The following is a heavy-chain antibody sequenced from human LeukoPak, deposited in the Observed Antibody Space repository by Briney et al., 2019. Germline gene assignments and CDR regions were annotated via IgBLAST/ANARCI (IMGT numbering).Heavy chain of an antibody. Sequence: GGSLRLSCAVSGFNVYNYWMNWVRQAPGKGLEWLASINQDGTEKYFVDSVKGRFTISGDIAKNSLSLQMNNLRVEDTAVYYCVRVSVYPRGYFEYWGQGTLVTVSS. V-gene: IGHV3-7*01. CDR3: VRVSVYPRGYFEY. J-gene: IGHJ4*02. CDR2: INQDGTEK. D-gene: IGHD5/OR15-5a*01. CDR1: GFNVYNYW.